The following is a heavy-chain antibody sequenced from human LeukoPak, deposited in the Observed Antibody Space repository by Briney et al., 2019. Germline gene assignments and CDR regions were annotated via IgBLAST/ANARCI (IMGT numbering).Heavy chain of an antibody. V-gene: IGHV3-64*01. Sequence: GGSLRLSCAASGFTFSYYAMHWVRQAPGKGLEYVSAISSDGGSTYYAKSVKGRFTISRDNSKNMLYLQMGSLRAEDMAVYYCAKWVSTSYDAFDIWGQGTMVTVSS. D-gene: IGHD6-6*01. J-gene: IGHJ3*02. CDR2: ISSDGGST. CDR3: AKWVSTSYDAFDI. CDR1: GFTFSYYA.